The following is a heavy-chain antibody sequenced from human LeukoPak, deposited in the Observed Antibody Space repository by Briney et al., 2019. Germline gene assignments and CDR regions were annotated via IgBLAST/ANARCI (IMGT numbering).Heavy chain of an antibody. J-gene: IGHJ5*02. Sequence: PRTSLRLSCAASGFTFRSYGMHWVRQAPGKGLEWVAVIWYDGSEKYYADSVKGRFTISRDNSKNTLFLQMSSLTAEDTAVYYCARWSCDHWGQGTLVTVSS. CDR3: ARWSCDH. CDR1: GFTFRSYG. V-gene: IGHV3-33*01. CDR2: IWYDGSEK.